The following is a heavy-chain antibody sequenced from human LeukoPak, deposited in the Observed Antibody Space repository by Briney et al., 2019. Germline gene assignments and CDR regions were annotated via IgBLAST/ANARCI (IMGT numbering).Heavy chain of an antibody. CDR1: GDSMSDYY. V-gene: IGHV4-59*08. CDR3: VRRVRYFGQNDY. Sequence: SETLSLTCTVSGDSMSDYYWSWIRQPPGKGLEWIGYIYYTGSTNYNPSLKSRVTMSVDTSKNQVSLKLSSVTAADSAVYYCVRRVRYFGQNDYWGQGTLVTVSS. J-gene: IGHJ4*02. CDR2: IYYTGST. D-gene: IGHD3-9*01.